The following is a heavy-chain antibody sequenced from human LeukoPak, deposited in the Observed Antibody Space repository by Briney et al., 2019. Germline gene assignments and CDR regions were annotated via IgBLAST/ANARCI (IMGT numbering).Heavy chain of an antibody. V-gene: IGHV3-30*03. CDR1: GFTFSSYG. Sequence: GGSLRLSCAASGFTFSSYGMHWVRQAPGKGLEWVAVISYDGSNKYYADSVKGRFTISRDNSKNTLYLQMNSLRAEDTAVYYCASDYGGIFYWGQGALVTASS. CDR3: ASDYGGIFY. J-gene: IGHJ4*02. D-gene: IGHD4-23*01. CDR2: ISYDGSNK.